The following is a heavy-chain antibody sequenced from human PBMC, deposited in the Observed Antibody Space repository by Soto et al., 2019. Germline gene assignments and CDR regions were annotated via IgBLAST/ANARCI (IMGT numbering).Heavy chain of an antibody. CDR1: GGTFSSYA. V-gene: IGHV1-69*13. Sequence: SVKVSCKASGGTFSSYAISWVRQAPGQGLEWMGGIIPIFGTANYAQKFQGRVTITADESTSTAYMELSSLRSEDTAVYYCARGGTMVRGVIINPIDYWGQGTLVTVSS. D-gene: IGHD3-10*01. CDR3: ARGGTMVRGVIINPIDY. CDR2: IIPIFGTA. J-gene: IGHJ4*02.